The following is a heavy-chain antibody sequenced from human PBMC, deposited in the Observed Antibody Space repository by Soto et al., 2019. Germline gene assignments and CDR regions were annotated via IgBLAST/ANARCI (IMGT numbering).Heavy chain of an antibody. D-gene: IGHD3-10*01. Sequence: GGSLRLSCAASGFTFSSYAMSWVRQAPEKGLEWVSAISGSGGSTYYADSVKGRFTISRDNSKNTLYLQMNSLRAEDTAVYYCAKGDYGSGKVGMDVWGQGTTVTVSS. CDR3: AKGDYGSGKVGMDV. CDR1: GFTFSSYA. J-gene: IGHJ6*02. V-gene: IGHV3-23*01. CDR2: ISGSGGST.